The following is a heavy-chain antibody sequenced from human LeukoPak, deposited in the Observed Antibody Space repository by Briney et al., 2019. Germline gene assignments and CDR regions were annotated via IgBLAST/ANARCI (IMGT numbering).Heavy chain of an antibody. J-gene: IGHJ4*02. CDR2: ISPSSSNI. D-gene: IGHD3-16*01. V-gene: IGHV3-21*01. CDR1: GFTFSST. CDR3: APGRGELFRF. Sequence: GGSLRLSCTASGFTFSSTMNWVRHAPGKGLEWVSSISPSSSNIYYADSVKGRFTISRDNAKNSLYLQMNSLRAEDTAVYYCAPGRGELFRFWGQGTLVTVSS.